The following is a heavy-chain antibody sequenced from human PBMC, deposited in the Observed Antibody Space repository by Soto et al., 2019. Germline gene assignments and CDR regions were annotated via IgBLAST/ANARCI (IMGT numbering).Heavy chain of an antibody. CDR2: INPNSGGT. V-gene: IGHV1-2*04. Sequence: QVQLVQSGAEVKKPGASVKVSCKASGYTFTGYYMHWVRQAPGQGLEWMGWINPNSGGTNYAQKFQGWVTMTRDTAISTGYMGLRKVRSGDTAVYFWGGGGGIIWFGGANGGQGLDVWGQGTTVTVSS. CDR3: GGGGGIIWFGGANGGQGLDV. J-gene: IGHJ6*02. CDR1: GYTFTGYY. D-gene: IGHD3-10*01.